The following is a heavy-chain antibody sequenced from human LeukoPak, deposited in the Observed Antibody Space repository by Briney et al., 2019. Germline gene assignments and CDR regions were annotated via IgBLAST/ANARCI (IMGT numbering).Heavy chain of an antibody. J-gene: IGHJ5*02. V-gene: IGHV1-8*01. D-gene: IGHD4-17*01. CDR3: ARSRYGDYSP. CDR2: MNPNTGNT. CDR1: GYTFTNYD. Sequence: ASVKVSCKTSGYTFTNYDINWVRQASGQGLEWMGWMNPNTGNTGYAQKFQGRVTMTRDTSTSTAYMELRNLRSEDTAVYFCARSRYGDYSPWGRGTLVIVSS.